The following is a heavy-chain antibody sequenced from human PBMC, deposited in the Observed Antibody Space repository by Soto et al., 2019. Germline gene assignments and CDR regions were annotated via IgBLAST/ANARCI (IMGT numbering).Heavy chain of an antibody. Sequence: AGGSLRLSCAASGFTFRNYAMHWVRQAPGKGLEWVAVISYDGSNKYHADSVKGRFTISRDNSKNTLYLQMDSLRSEDTAVYYCARDHMPSSSGWTLAYWGQRTLVPVSA. D-gene: IGHD6-19*01. CDR1: GFTFRNYA. CDR3: ARDHMPSSSGWTLAY. J-gene: IGHJ4*02. CDR2: ISYDGSNK. V-gene: IGHV3-30-3*01.